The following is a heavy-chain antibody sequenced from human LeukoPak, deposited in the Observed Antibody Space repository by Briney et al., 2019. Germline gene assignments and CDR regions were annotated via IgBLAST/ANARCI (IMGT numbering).Heavy chain of an antibody. D-gene: IGHD2-2*01. CDR3: ASAYCSGASCYHYYYMDV. CDR2: ISWDGVGT. CDR1: GFTFDDYA. Sequence: GGSLRLSCAASGFTFDDYAMRWVRQAPGKGLEWVSLISWDGVGTYYADSVKGRFTISRDNSKNSLYLQMNSLRAEDTALYYCASAYCSGASCYHYYYMDVWGKGTTVTVSS. V-gene: IGHV3-43D*03. J-gene: IGHJ6*03.